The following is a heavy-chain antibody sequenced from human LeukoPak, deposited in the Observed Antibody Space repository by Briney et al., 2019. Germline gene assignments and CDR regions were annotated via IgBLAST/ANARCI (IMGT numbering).Heavy chain of an antibody. V-gene: IGHV1-69*06. CDR3: ATYSSSYFFDY. Sequence: GASVKVSCKASGYTFTSYGISWVRQAPGQGLEWMGGIIPIFGTANYAQKFQGRVTITADKSTSTAYMELSSLRSEDTAVYYCATYSSSYFFDYWGQGTLVTVSS. D-gene: IGHD6-6*01. J-gene: IGHJ4*02. CDR2: IIPIFGTA. CDR1: GYTFTSYG.